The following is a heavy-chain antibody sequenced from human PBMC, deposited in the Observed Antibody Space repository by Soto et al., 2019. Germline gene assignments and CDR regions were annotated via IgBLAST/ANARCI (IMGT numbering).Heavy chain of an antibody. CDR2: INSDGSST. V-gene: IGHV3-74*01. D-gene: IGHD2-15*01. CDR3: ARGQPIGYCSGDSCTHSGY. CDR1: GFTFSSYW. Sequence: PGGSLRLSCAASGFTFSSYWMHGVRQVPGKGLVWVSRINSDGSSTNYADSVKGRFTISRDSAKNTLYLQMNSLRAEDTAVYYCARGQPIGYCSGDSCTHSGYWGQGTLVTVSS. J-gene: IGHJ4*02.